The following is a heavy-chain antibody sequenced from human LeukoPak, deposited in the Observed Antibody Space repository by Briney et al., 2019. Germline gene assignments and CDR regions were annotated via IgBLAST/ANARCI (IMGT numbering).Heavy chain of an antibody. D-gene: IGHD6-13*01. J-gene: IGHJ4*02. CDR1: GFIVSNNY. CDR2: IYRGGSS. V-gene: IGHV3-66*01. Sequence: PGGSLRLSCVASGFIVSNNYMSWVRQAPGMGLEWVSTIYRGGSSFYADSVKGRFTISRDNSKNTLYLQMDSLRAEDMAVYFSTWFDWGQGTQVTVAS. CDR3: TWFD.